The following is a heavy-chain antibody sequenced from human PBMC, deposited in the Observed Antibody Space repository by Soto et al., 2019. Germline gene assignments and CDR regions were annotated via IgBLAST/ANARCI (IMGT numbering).Heavy chain of an antibody. J-gene: IGHJ4*02. CDR3: AILLATMRRGFDY. D-gene: IGHD5-12*01. Sequence: QVQLVQSGDEVKKPGSSVKVSCKASGGTFSSYTISWVRQAPGQGLEWMGRIIPILGIANYAQKFQGRVTITADKSTSTAYMELSSLRSEDTAVYYCAILLATMRRGFDYWGQGTLVTVSS. CDR2: IIPILGIA. CDR1: GGTFSSYT. V-gene: IGHV1-69*02.